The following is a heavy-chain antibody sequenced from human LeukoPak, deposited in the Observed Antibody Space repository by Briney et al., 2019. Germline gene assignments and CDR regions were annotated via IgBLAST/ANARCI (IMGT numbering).Heavy chain of an antibody. J-gene: IGHJ5*02. Sequence: GGSLRLSCAASGFTIKTYAMSWVRQAPGKGLEWVSAISGSGGSTYYADSVKGRFTISRDNSKNTLYLQMNSLRAEDTAVYYCAKDRSTSCYYWFDPWGQGTLVTVSS. CDR1: GFTIKTYA. V-gene: IGHV3-23*01. D-gene: IGHD2-2*01. CDR2: ISGSGGST. CDR3: AKDRSTSCYYWFDP.